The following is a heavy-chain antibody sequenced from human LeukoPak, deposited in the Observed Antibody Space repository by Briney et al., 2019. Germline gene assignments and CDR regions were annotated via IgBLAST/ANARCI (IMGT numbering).Heavy chain of an antibody. CDR1: GFTFSSYA. CDR2: ISGSGGST. Sequence: GGSLRLSCAASGFTFSSYAMSWVRQAPGKGLEWVSAISGSGGSTYYADSVKGRFTISRDNSKNTLYLQMNSLRAEDTAVYYCAKGYYYDSSGYYYLCYFDYWGQGTLVAVSS. CDR3: AKGYYYDSSGYYYLCYFDY. D-gene: IGHD3-22*01. V-gene: IGHV3-23*01. J-gene: IGHJ4*02.